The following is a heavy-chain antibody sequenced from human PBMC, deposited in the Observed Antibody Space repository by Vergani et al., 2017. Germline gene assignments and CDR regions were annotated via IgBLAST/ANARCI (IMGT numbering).Heavy chain of an antibody. D-gene: IGHD5-12*01. Sequence: EVQLVESGGGLVQPGGSLRLSCAASGFTVSSNYMSWVRQAPGKGLEWVSVIYSGGSTYYADSVKGRFTISRHNSKNTLYLQMNSLRAEDTAVYYCARARLDIVATTTYYYYYYGMDVWGQGTTVTVSS. CDR3: ARARLDIVATTTYYYYYYGMDV. CDR2: IYSGGST. J-gene: IGHJ6*02. V-gene: IGHV3-53*04. CDR1: GFTVSSNY.